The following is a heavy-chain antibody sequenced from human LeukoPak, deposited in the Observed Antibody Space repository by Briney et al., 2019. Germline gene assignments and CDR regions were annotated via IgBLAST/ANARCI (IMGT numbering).Heavy chain of an antibody. Sequence: ASVKVSCKASGYTFTGYYMHWVRQAPGQGLEWMGWINPNSGGTNYAQKFQGRVTMTRDTSISTAYMELSMLRSDDTAVYYCARDFVSAAGENYFDYWGQGTLVTVSS. J-gene: IGHJ4*02. V-gene: IGHV1-2*02. CDR3: ARDFVSAAGENYFDY. D-gene: IGHD6-13*01. CDR2: INPNSGGT. CDR1: GYTFTGYY.